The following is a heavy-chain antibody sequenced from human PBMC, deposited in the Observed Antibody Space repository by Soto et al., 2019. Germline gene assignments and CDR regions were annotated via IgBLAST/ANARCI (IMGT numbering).Heavy chain of an antibody. CDR2: INSDGSST. V-gene: IGHV3-74*01. D-gene: IGHD4-17*01. J-gene: IGHJ4*02. CDR1: GFTFSSYW. CDR3: ARGVTTQWCFDY. Sequence: GGSLRLSCAASGFTFSSYWMHWVHQAPGKGLVWVSRINSDGSSTSYADSVKGRFTISRDNAKNTLYLQMNSLRAEDTAVYYCARGVTTQWCFDYWGQGTLVTVSS.